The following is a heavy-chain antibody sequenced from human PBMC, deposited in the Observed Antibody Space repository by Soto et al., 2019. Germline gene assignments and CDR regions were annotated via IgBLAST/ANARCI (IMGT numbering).Heavy chain of an antibody. J-gene: IGHJ6*02. CDR3: ARQAYGAGYYYSMDV. Sequence: SETLSLTCTVSGGSISSYYWSWTRQPPGKGLEWIGYIYYTGSPNYSPSLKSRVTISVDTSKNQFSLKLSSVTAADTAVYYCARQAYGAGYYYSMDVWGQGTTVTVSS. V-gene: IGHV4-59*01. CDR2: IYYTGSP. CDR1: GGSISSYY. D-gene: IGHD4-17*01.